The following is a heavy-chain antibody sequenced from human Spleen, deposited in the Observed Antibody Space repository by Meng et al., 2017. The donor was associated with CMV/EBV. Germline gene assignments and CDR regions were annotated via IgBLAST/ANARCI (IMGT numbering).Heavy chain of an antibody. J-gene: IGHJ6*02. Sequence: GSLRLSCAASGFTFSSYWSWIRQPPGKGLEWIGEINHSGSTNYNPSLKSRVTISVDTSKNQFSLKLSSVTAADTAVYYCARLTTKGYYYYYGMDVWGQGTTVTVSS. V-gene: IGHV4-34*01. CDR3: ARLTTKGYYYYYGMDV. CDR1: GFTFSSY. D-gene: IGHD4-17*01. CDR2: INHSGST.